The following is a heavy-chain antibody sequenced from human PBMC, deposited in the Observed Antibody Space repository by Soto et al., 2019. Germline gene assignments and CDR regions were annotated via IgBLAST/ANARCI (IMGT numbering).Heavy chain of an antibody. CDR1: GFTFSRHT. CDR2: ISDDGSNT. CDR3: AREVYYDFWSGFNTHPYSFDD. J-gene: IGHJ4*02. Sequence: QVRLVESGGGVVQPGRSLRRSCAASGFTFSRHTMHWVRQAPGKGLEWVAAISDDGSNTYYADSVKGRFTISRDNSKNTLYLQMNCLSSDDTAVHPCAREVYYDFWSGFNTHPYSFDDWGQGTLVTFSS. D-gene: IGHD3-3*01. V-gene: IGHV3-30-3*01.